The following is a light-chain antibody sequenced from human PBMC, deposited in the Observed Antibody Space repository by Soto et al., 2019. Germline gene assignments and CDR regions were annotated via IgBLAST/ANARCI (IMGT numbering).Light chain of an antibody. V-gene: IGKV1-5*03. CDR2: KAS. J-gene: IGKJ3*01. CDR1: QSINSW. Sequence: DIQMTQSPSTLSASIGDRVIITCRASQSINSWLAWYQRKPGKAPKLLIYKASNLESGVPSRFSGSGSGTEFTLTISSLQPDDFATYYCQQYNSYAIFTFGPGTKVDLK. CDR3: QQYNSYAIFT.